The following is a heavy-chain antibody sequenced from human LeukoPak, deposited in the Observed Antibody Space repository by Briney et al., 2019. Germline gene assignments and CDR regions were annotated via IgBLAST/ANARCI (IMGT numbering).Heavy chain of an antibody. V-gene: IGHV4-34*01. D-gene: IGHD6-13*01. CDR2: INHSGST. J-gene: IGHJ3*01. CDR3: ARGKGGSSPA. CDR1: GGSFSGYY. Sequence: SETLSLTCAVYGGSFSGYYWSWIRQPPGKGLEWIGEINHSGSTNYNPSLKSRVTISVDTSKNQFSPKLSSVTAADTAVYYCARGKGGSSPAWGQGTMVTVSS.